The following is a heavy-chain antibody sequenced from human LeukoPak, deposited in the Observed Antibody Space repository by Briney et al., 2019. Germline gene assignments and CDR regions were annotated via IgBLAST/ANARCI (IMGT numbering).Heavy chain of an antibody. D-gene: IGHD3-10*01. CDR3: SRHRGPAGPDS. CDR1: GGSVSSFY. Sequence: PSETLSLTCTVSGGSVSSFYWNWIRQPPGKGLESTNCNPSLKSRVTMSVDTSKNHFSLKVRSVTATDTALYYCSRHRGPAGPDSWGQGTLVTVSS. V-gene: IGHV4-59*08. CDR2: T. J-gene: IGHJ5*01.